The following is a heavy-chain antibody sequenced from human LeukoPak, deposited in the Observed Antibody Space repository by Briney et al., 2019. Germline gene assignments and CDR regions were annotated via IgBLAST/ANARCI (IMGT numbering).Heavy chain of an antibody. CDR1: GYTFSSHG. Sequence: PGGSLRLSCAASGYTFSSHGITWVRQAPGKGLEWVSTINGPGDNPYYAETVKGRFTISRDNSKNTVYLQMNSLTAEATAIYYCAKVTVCFGCYFDYWGQGALVTVSS. V-gene: IGHV3-23*01. D-gene: IGHD3-10*02. CDR3: AKVTVCFGCYFDY. J-gene: IGHJ4*02. CDR2: INGPGDNP.